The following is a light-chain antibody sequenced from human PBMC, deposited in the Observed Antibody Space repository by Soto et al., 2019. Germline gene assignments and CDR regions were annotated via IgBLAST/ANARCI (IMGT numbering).Light chain of an antibody. CDR1: QGIYSH. CDR3: QQLNNYPRT. Sequence: AIQLTQSPSSLSASVGDRVTIACRASQGIYSHLVWFQQKPGKAPKLLIYEASSLESGGPSRFSGSGSGTDFTLTISSLQPEDFATYYCQQLNNYPRTFGGGTKVEIK. CDR2: EAS. V-gene: IGKV1D-13*01. J-gene: IGKJ4*01.